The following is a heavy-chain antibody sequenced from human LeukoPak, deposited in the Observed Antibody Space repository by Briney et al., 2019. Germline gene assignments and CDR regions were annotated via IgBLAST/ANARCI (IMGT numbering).Heavy chain of an antibody. V-gene: IGHV3-23*01. D-gene: IGHD3-10*01. Sequence: PGGSLRLSCAASGFTFSTYAMSWVRQAPGKGLEWVSGIRGAGDSTYYADSVKGRFTISRDNSKNTLYLQMDSLRAEDTAVYYCAKGLSGLVYGSGSYYGFWGQGTLVTVSS. J-gene: IGHJ4*02. CDR1: GFTFSTYA. CDR3: AKGLSGLVYGSGSYYGF. CDR2: IRGAGDST.